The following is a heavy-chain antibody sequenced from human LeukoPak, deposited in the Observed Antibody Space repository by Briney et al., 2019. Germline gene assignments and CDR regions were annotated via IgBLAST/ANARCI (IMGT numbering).Heavy chain of an antibody. Sequence: SETLSPTCSVSGGSTNSYYWSWIRQSGGKGLEWIGRIYSSGSTVYNPSLNSRLTMSIDTSKNQFSLTLKSVTATDTAVYYCARVKASSTSWTFDQWGQGALVTVSS. CDR3: ARVKASSTSWTFDQ. J-gene: IGHJ4*02. CDR2: IYSSGST. D-gene: IGHD2-2*01. CDR1: GGSTNSYY. V-gene: IGHV4-4*07.